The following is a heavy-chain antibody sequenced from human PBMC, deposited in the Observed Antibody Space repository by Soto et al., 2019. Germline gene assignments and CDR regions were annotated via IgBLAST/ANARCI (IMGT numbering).Heavy chain of an antibody. D-gene: IGHD3-22*01. CDR2: IIPIFGTA. Sequence: QVQLVQSGAEVKKPGSSVKVSCMASGGTFRSYAISWVRQAPGQGLERMGGIIPIFGTADYAQKFQGRVTITADESTSTGNMELSSLRSEDTAVYYCASHYDSSGYYYRGLDYWGQGTLVTVSS. CDR3: ASHYDSSGYYYRGLDY. CDR1: GGTFRSYA. J-gene: IGHJ4*02. V-gene: IGHV1-69*13.